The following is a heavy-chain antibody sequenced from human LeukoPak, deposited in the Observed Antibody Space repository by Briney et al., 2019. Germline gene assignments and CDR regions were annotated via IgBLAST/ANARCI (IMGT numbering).Heavy chain of an antibody. D-gene: IGHD3-22*01. V-gene: IGHV1-18*01. CDR2: ISAYNGNT. CDR3: ARGGSYYGSSGYYYSTTGDY. CDR1: GYTFTSYG. Sequence: ASVKVSCKASGYTFTSYGISWVRQAPGQGLEWMGWISAYNGNTNYAQKLQGRVTMTTDTSTSTAYMELRSLRSDDTAVYYCARGGSYYGSSGYYYSTTGDYWGQGTLVTVSS. J-gene: IGHJ4*02.